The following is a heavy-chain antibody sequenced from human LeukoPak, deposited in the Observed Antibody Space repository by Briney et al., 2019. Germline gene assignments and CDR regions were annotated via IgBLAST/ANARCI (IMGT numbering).Heavy chain of an antibody. CDR1: GGSISSGSYY. CDR3: ARSTTVAGYY. J-gene: IGHJ4*02. CDR2: IYTSGST. Sequence: SETLSLICTVSGGSISSGSYYWSWIRQPAGKGLEWIGRIYTSGSTNYNPSLKSRVTISVDTSKNQFSLKLSSVTAADTAVYYCARSTTVAGYYWGQGTLVTVSS. D-gene: IGHD6-19*01. V-gene: IGHV4-61*02.